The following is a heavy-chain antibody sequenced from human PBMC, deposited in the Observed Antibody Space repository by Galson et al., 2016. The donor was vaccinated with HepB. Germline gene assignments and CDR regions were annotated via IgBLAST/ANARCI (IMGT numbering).Heavy chain of an antibody. Sequence: SLRLSCAASGFTFRTYAMHWVRQGPGKGLEWVAVISYDGSNKYYADSLKGRFTISRDNSKNTLYLQMNSLRAEDTAVYYCARVPTHFLMVAFDIWGQGTMVTVSS. CDR3: ARVPTHFLMVAFDI. J-gene: IGHJ3*02. CDR1: GFTFRTYA. V-gene: IGHV3-30-3*01. CDR2: ISYDGSNK. D-gene: IGHD4/OR15-4a*01.